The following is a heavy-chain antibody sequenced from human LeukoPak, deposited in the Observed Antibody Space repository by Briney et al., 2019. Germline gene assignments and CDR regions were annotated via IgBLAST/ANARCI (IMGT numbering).Heavy chain of an antibody. Sequence: ASVKVSCKASGNTFIGNYIHWVRQARGQVLEWMGWINPNSGGANYAQRFQGRVTMTRDTSVTTAFLDLDRLTSDDTAVYYCVTRSYTSGWPTWGQGTLVTVSS. CDR1: GNTFIGNY. CDR3: VTRSYTSGWPT. D-gene: IGHD6-19*01. CDR2: INPNSGGA. J-gene: IGHJ5*02. V-gene: IGHV1-2*02.